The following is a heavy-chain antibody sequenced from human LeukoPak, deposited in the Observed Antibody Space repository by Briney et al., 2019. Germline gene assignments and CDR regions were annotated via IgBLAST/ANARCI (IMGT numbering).Heavy chain of an antibody. J-gene: IGHJ4*02. CDR3: ARGVDGDILTGLVFDY. CDR2: ISAYNGNT. Sequence: GASVKVSCKASGYRFTSYGISWVRQAPGQGLEWMGWISAYNGNTNYAQKLQGRVTMTTDTSTSTAYMELRSLRSDDTAVYYCARGVDGDILTGLVFDYWGQGTLVTVSS. CDR1: GYRFTSYG. V-gene: IGHV1-18*01. D-gene: IGHD3-9*01.